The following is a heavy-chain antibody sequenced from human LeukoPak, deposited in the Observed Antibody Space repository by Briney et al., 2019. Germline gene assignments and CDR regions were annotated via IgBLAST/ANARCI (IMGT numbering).Heavy chain of an antibody. D-gene: IGHD6-19*01. CDR1: GGSFSGYY. V-gene: IGHV4-34*01. CDR2: INHSGST. Sequence: SETLSLTCAVYGGSFSGYYWSWIRQPPGKGLEWIGEINHSGSTNYNPSLKSRVTISVDTSKNQFSLKLSSVTAADTAVYYCAREGQQWLVRSRFDYWGQGTLVTVSS. CDR3: AREGQQWLVRSRFDY. J-gene: IGHJ4*02.